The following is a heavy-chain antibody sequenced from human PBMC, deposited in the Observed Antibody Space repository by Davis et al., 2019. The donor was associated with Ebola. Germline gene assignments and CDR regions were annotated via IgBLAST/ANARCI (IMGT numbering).Heavy chain of an antibody. D-gene: IGHD1-26*01. CDR3: ARARGGSYYPSFDF. CDR2: IYYSGGT. J-gene: IGHJ4*02. V-gene: IGHV4-30-4*01. Sequence: PSETLSLTCSVSGGSISADNYWSWIRQPPGKGLEWIGHIYYSGGTFYSPSLKSRVTMSVDTSTNRFSLKLSSVTAADTAVYYCARARGGSYYPSFDFWGQGTLVTVSS. CDR1: GGSISADNY.